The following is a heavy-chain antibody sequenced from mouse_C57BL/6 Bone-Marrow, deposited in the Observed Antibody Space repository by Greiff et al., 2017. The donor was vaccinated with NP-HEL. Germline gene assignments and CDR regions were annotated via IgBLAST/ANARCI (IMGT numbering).Heavy chain of an antibody. CDR2: IWGVGST. CDR1: GFSLTSYG. D-gene: IGHD2-3*01. V-gene: IGHV2-6*01. J-gene: IGHJ3*01. CDR3: ASGDDGTWFAY. Sequence: VKLVESGPGLVAPSQSLSITCTVSGFSLTSYGVDWVRQSPGKGLEWLGVIWGVGSTNYNSALKSRLSISKDNSKSQVFLKMNSLQTDDTAMYYCASGDDGTWFAYWGQGTLVTVSA.